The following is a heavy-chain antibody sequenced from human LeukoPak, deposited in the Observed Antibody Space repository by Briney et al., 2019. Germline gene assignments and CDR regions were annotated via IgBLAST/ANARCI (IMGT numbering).Heavy chain of an antibody. CDR3: ARVTDSSGLDINDAFDI. J-gene: IGHJ3*02. CDR1: GYTFTSYY. Sequence: ASVKVSCKASGYTFTSYYMHWVRQAPGQGLEWMGIINPSGGSTSYAQKFQGRVTMTRDTSTSTVYMELSSLRSEDTAVYYCARVTDSSGLDINDAFDIWGQGTMVTVSS. CDR2: INPSGGST. V-gene: IGHV1-46*01. D-gene: IGHD6-19*01.